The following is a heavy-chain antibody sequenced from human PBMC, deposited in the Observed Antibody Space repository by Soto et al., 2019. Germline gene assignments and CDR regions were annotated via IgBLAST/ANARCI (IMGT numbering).Heavy chain of an antibody. J-gene: IGHJ3*01. CDR1: GDSVSSGSHY. CDR2: IYYSGST. CDR3: VKNGWYSAAV. Sequence: SETLSLTCTVSGDSVSSGSHYWSWIRQPPGKGLEWIGYIYYSGSTNYTPSLKSRVTISVDKSKNHFSLTLTSVTVADTAVYYCVKNGWYSAAVWGRATMLTASS. D-gene: IGHD2-21*01. V-gene: IGHV4-61*03.